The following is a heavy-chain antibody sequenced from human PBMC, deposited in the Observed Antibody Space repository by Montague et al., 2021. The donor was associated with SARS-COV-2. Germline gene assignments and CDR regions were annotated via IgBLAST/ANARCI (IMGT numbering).Heavy chain of an antibody. D-gene: IGHD1-26*01. V-gene: IGHV3-21*01. CDR2: ISSSSSYI. CDR3: ARDLGAANWGVYYGMDV. Sequence: SLRLSCAASGFTFSSYGMNWVRQAPGKGLEWVSSISSSSSYIYYADSVKGRFTISRDNAKNSLYLQMNSLRAEDTAVYYCARDLGAANWGVYYGMDVWGQGTTVTVSS. CDR1: GFTFSSYG. J-gene: IGHJ6*02.